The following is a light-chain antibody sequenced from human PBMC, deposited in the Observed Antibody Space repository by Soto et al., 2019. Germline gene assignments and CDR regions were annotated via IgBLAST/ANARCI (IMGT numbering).Light chain of an antibody. V-gene: IGLV2-14*01. Sequence: QSALTQPASVSASPGQSITISCTGTSSDVGAYNYVSWYQQHPGKAPKLMIFEVSNRPSGVSNRFSGSKSGNTASLTISGLQAEDEADYYCSSYTSSSTLFVFGTGTKVTVL. CDR2: EVS. J-gene: IGLJ1*01. CDR3: SSYTSSSTLFV. CDR1: SSDVGAYNY.